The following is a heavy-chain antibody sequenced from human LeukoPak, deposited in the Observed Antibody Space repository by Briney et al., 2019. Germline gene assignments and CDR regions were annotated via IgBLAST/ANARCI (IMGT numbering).Heavy chain of an antibody. CDR3: ARGSRIAVAGTQYFQH. CDR1: GGSFSGYY. Sequence: SETLSLTCAVYGGSFSGYYWSWIRQPPGKGLEWIGEINHSGSTNYNPSLKSRITISVDTSKNQFSLKLSSVTAADTAVYYCARGSRIAVAGTQYFQHWGQGTLVTVSS. V-gene: IGHV4-34*01. J-gene: IGHJ1*01. CDR2: INHSGST. D-gene: IGHD6-19*01.